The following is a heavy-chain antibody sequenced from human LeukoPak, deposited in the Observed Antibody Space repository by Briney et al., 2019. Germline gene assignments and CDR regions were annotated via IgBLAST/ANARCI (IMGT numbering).Heavy chain of an antibody. CDR1: GGSFSGYY. V-gene: IGHV4-34*01. Sequence: SETLSLTCAVYGGSFSGYYWSWIRQPPGKGLEWIGEINHSGSTNYNPSLKSRVTISVDTSKNQFSLKLSSVTAADTAVYYCARPWFGEGGNWFDPWGQGTLVTVSS. CDR2: INHSGST. D-gene: IGHD3-10*01. J-gene: IGHJ5*02. CDR3: ARPWFGEGGNWFDP.